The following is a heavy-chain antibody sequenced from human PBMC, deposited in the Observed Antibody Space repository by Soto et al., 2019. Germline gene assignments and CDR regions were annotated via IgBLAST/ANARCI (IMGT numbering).Heavy chain of an antibody. CDR3: ARGTAALVNYFNY. CDR1: GFTFSTYS. D-gene: IGHD6-13*01. J-gene: IGHJ4*02. V-gene: IGHV3-21*01. CDR2: ISSGSHYI. Sequence: GSLRLSCAASGFTFSTYSMNWVRQAPGKGLEWVSSISSGSHYIFYADSVKGRFTISSDNAKNSLYLQVNSLRVEDTAVYYCARGTAALVNYFNYWGQGTLVTVSS.